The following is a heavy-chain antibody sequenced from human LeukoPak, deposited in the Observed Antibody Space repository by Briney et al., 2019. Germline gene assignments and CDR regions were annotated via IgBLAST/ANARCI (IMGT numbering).Heavy chain of an antibody. J-gene: IGHJ5*02. CDR2: INHSGST. V-gene: IGHV4-34*01. CDR1: RGSFSGYY. D-gene: IGHD6-13*01. CDR3: ARPRVSSWCWGNSNWFDP. Sequence: PSETLSPTCAVYRGSFSGYYWSWIRQPPGQGLEWIGEINHSGSTNYNPSLKSRVTISVHTSKNQFSLKLSSVTAADTAVYYCARPRVSSWCWGNSNWFDPWGQGTLVTVSS.